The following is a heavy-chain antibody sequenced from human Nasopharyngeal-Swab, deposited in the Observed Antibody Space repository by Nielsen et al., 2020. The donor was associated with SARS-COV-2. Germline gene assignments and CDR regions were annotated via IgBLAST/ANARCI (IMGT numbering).Heavy chain of an antibody. CDR1: GYTFTSYG. V-gene: IGHV1-18*01. Sequence: ASVKVSCKASGYTFTSYGISWVRQAPGQGIEWMGWISAYNGNTHYAQKLQGRVTMTTDTSTSTAYMELRSLRSDDTAVYYCARCTPELELIWFDPWGQGTLVTVSS. J-gene: IGHJ5*02. CDR2: ISAYNGNT. D-gene: IGHD1-1*01. CDR3: ARCTPELELIWFDP.